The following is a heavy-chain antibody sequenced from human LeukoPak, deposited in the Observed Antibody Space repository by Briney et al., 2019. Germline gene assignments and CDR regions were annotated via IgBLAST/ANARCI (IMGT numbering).Heavy chain of an antibody. J-gene: IGHJ4*02. CDR3: ARGWYNFDY. V-gene: IGHV3-66*01. CDR2: IYSGGST. CDR1: GFSFDDYG. D-gene: IGHD6-13*01. Sequence: GGSLRLSCAASGFSFDDYGMSWVRQAPGKGLEWVSVIYSGGSTYYADSVKGRFTISRDNSKNTLYLQMNSLRAEDTAVYYCARGWYNFDYWGQGTLVTVSS.